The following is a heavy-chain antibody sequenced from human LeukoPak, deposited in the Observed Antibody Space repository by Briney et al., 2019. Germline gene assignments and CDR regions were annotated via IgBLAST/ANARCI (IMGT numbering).Heavy chain of an antibody. CDR1: GFTFSSYW. D-gene: IGHD2-15*01. Sequence: GGSLRLSCAASGFTFSSYWMSWVRQAPGKGLEWVAHIKQGGSEKYYVDSVKGRFTISRDNAKNSLYLQMNSLRAEDTAVYYCAREAEGAYYMDVWGKGTTVTVSS. CDR3: AREAEGAYYMDV. J-gene: IGHJ6*03. CDR2: IKQGGSEK. V-gene: IGHV3-7*01.